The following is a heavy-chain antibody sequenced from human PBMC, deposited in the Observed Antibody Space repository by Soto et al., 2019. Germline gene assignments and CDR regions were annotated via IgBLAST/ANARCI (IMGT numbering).Heavy chain of an antibody. CDR1: GFTFSSYA. J-gene: IGHJ4*02. D-gene: IGHD1-26*01. CDR3: ARDFVIVGATRGSD. CDR2: ISYDGSNK. V-gene: IGHV3-30-3*01. Sequence: QVQLVESGGGVVQPGRSLRLSCAASGFTFSSYAMHWVRQAPGKGLEWVAVISYDGSNKYYADSVKGRFTISRDNSKNTLYLQMNSLRAEDTAVYFCARDFVIVGATRGSDWRQGTLVTVSS.